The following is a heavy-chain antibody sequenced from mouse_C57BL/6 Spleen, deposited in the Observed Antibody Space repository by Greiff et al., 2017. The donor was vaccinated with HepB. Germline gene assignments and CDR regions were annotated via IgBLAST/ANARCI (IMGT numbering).Heavy chain of an antibody. CDR1: GYTFTSYC. CDR3: ARGVLKDWYFDV. V-gene: IGHV1-7*01. J-gene: IGHJ1*03. D-gene: IGHD1-3*01. CDR2: INPSSGYT. Sequence: VKLMESGAELATPGASVKLSCKASGYTFTSYCMHWVNQRPGQGLEWIGYINPSSGYTKYNQKFKEKATLTADKSSSTAYMQLSSLTYEDSAVYYCARGVLKDWYFDVWGTGTTVTVAS.